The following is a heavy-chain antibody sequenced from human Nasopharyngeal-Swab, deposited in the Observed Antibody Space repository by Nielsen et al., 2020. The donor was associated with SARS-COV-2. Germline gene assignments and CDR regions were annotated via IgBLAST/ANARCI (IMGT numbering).Heavy chain of an antibody. V-gene: IGHV3-64*04. CDR2: ISSNGGST. CDR1: GFTFSSYA. CDR3: ASPGYCSSTSCPGI. D-gene: IGHD2-2*01. J-gene: IGHJ4*02. Sequence: GESLKISCSASGFTFSSYAMHWVRQAPGKGLEYVSAISSNGGSTYYADSVKGRFTISRDNSKNTLYLQMNSLRAEDTAVYYCASPGYCSSTSCPGIWGQGTLVTVSS.